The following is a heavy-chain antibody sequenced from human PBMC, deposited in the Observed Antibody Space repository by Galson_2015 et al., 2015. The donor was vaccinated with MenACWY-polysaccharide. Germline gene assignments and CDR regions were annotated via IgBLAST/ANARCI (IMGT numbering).Heavy chain of an antibody. J-gene: IGHJ4*02. V-gene: IGHV3-23*01. CDR1: GFTFNRFS. D-gene: IGHD7-27*01. CDR2: IGATGGDT. Sequence: SLRLSCAASGFTFNRFSMSWVRQAPMKGLEWVSGIGATGGDTHYADPVKGRFSISRANSKHTLFMQMNSLRAEDTAIYYCARDRITGDSRWEFDYWGQGILVTVSA. CDR3: ARDRITGDSRWEFDY.